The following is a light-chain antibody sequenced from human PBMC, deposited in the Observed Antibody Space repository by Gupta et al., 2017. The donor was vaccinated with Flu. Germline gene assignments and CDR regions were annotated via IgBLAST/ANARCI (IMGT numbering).Light chain of an antibody. Sequence: SSVLPQPPSVSVAPGQTARITCGGNNIGSKSVHWYQQKPGQAPVLVVYDDSDRPSGIPERFSGSNSGNTATLTISRVEAGDEADYYCQVWDNSSDHYVFGTGTKVTVL. CDR2: DDS. CDR3: QVWDNSSDHYV. J-gene: IGLJ1*01. V-gene: IGLV3-21*02. CDR1: NIGSKS.